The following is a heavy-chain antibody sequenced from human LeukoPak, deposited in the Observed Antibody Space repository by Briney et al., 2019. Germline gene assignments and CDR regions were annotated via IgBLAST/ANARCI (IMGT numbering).Heavy chain of an antibody. CDR3: ARGRGYSYGYAPLIDY. Sequence: GGSLRLSCSASGFSFSSYNMDWVRQAPGKGLEWVSSISSSSYIYYADSVKGRFTISRDNAKNSLYLQMNRLRAEDTAVYYCARGRGYSYGYAPLIDYWGQGTLVTVSS. J-gene: IGHJ4*02. D-gene: IGHD5-18*01. V-gene: IGHV3-21*01. CDR1: GFSFSSYN. CDR2: ISSSSYI.